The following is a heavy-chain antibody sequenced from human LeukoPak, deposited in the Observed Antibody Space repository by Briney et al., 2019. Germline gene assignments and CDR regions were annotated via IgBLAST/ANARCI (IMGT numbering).Heavy chain of an antibody. CDR2: INPNNGNT. J-gene: IGHJ4*02. Sequence: ASVKVSCTASGYTFTYHYIHLVRQAPGQGLEWMGIINPNNGNTNYAQKFQGRVTMTRDTSTSTVYMELSSLGSEDTAVYYCARESDSGKDFDCWGQGTLVTVSS. CDR3: ARESDSGKDFDC. V-gene: IGHV1-46*01. CDR1: GYTFTYHY. D-gene: IGHD1-26*01.